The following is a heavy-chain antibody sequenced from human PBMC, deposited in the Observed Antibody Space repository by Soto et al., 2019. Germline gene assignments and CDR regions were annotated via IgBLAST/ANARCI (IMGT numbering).Heavy chain of an antibody. CDR3: VRDLNGDFYY. J-gene: IGHJ4*02. Sequence: QVQLVQSGAEVRQPGASVKVSCKASGYSFTTYGMSWVRQAPGLGLEYMGWINGYGHGAKYVQRFQGRFSMTTDTSTNTVYMDLRSLTSDDTAVYYCVRDLNGDFYYWGQGTVVIVSP. V-gene: IGHV1-18*01. CDR2: INGYGHGA. CDR1: GYSFTTYG. D-gene: IGHD3-10*01.